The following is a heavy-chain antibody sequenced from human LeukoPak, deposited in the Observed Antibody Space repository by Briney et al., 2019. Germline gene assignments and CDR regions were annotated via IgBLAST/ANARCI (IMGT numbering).Heavy chain of an antibody. J-gene: IGHJ4*03. D-gene: IGHD1-1*01. CDR1: GGSFSAYY. Sequence: SETLSLTCAFYGGSFSAYYWSWIRQSPGKGLEWIAEINHRGDTNYNPSVKSRVSISVDTSKNQFSLKVTSLTAADTAVYYCARGPTISETGYFVYWGQGTLVTVSS. V-gene: IGHV4-34*01. CDR2: INHRGDT. CDR3: ARGPTISETGYFVY.